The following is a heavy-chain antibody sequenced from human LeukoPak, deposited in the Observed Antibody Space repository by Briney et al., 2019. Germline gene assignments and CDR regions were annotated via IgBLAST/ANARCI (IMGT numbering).Heavy chain of an antibody. D-gene: IGHD5-18*01. CDR1: GGSISSYY. J-gene: IGHJ4*02. CDR3: ARDLANAAMGFDY. CDR2: INHSGST. V-gene: IGHV4-34*01. Sequence: SETLSLTCTVSGGSISSYYGSWIRQPPGKGLEGIGEINHSGSTNYNPSLKSRVTISGDTSKNQFSLKLSSVTAADTAVYYCARDLANAAMGFDYWGQGTLVTVSS.